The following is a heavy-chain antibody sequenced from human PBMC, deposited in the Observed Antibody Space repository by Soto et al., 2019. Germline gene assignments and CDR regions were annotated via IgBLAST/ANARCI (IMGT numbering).Heavy chain of an antibody. V-gene: IGHV3-72*01. J-gene: IGHJ1*01. CDR3: ARISPNYYDSSGSKNLEYFQH. CDR2: TRNKANSYTT. Sequence: GGSLRLSCAASGFTFSDHYMDWVRQAPGKGLEWVGRTRNKANSYTTEYAASVKGRFTISRDDSKNSLYLQMNSLKTEDTAVYYFARISPNYYDSSGSKNLEYFQHWGQGTLVTVSS. D-gene: IGHD3-22*01. CDR1: GFTFSDHY.